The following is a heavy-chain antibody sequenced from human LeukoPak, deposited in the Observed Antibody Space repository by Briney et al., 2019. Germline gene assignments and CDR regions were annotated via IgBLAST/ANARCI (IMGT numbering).Heavy chain of an antibody. CDR2: ISPDGSSLDGSSP. CDR1: GFTFSRFW. D-gene: IGHD1-26*01. CDR3: AKDALPIVGATRGLDY. Sequence: GGSLRLSCAASGFTFSRFWMDWVRQAPEKGLVWVSRISPDGSSLDGSSPTSADSVKGRISISRDNSKNSLYLQMSSLTPEDTALYYCAKDALPIVGATRGLDYWGQGTLVTVSS. V-gene: IGHV3-23*01. J-gene: IGHJ4*02.